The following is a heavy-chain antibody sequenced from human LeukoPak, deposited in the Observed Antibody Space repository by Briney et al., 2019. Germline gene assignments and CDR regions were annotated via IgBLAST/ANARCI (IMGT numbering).Heavy chain of an antibody. CDR1: GGSISSSSYY. V-gene: IGHV4-39*01. Sequence: PSETLSLTCTVSGGSISSSSYYWGWIRQPPGKGLEWIGSIYYSGSTYYNPSLKSRVTISVDTSKNQFSLKLSSVTAADTAVYYCARHLYYDSNGSNFDYWGQGALVTVSS. J-gene: IGHJ4*02. D-gene: IGHD3-22*01. CDR3: ARHLYYDSNGSNFDY. CDR2: IYYSGST.